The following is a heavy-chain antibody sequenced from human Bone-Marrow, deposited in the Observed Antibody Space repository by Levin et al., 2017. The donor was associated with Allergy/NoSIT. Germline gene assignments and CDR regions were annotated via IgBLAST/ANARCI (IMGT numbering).Heavy chain of an antibody. CDR2: ISSYYGTT. CDR3: ARAGDFGVVTNPFDY. D-gene: IGHD3-3*01. Sequence: EASVKVSCKASGYTFTSYIINWVRQAPGQGLEWMGWISSYYGTTNYAQNFHGRVTMTTDTSTNTVYMELRSLRSDDTAVYYCARAGDFGVVTNPFDYWGQGTLVTVSS. V-gene: IGHV1-18*04. CDR1: GYTFTSYI. J-gene: IGHJ4*02.